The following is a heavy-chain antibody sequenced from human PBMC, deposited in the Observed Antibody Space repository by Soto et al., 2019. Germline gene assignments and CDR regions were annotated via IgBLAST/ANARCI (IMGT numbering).Heavy chain of an antibody. CDR1: VFTSSG. D-gene: IGHD2-15*01. J-gene: IGHJ3*01. Sequence: QDQLVQSGAEVKKPGASVKVSCKASVFTSSGISWVRQAPGQRLEWMGWISTHSGNTIYAQKFQGRVIMTMDTSTTTVYMEVRSLRPDDTAVYLCSREGIVGRFDAYDLWGQGTMVTVSS. V-gene: IGHV1-18*04. CDR2: ISTHSGNT. CDR3: SREGIVGRFDAYDL.